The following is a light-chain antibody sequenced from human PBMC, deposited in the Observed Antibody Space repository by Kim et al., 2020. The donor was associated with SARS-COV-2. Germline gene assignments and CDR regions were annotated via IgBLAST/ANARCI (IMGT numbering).Light chain of an antibody. Sequence: GQTVPIACSGRRSNVGNNPVTWFQQVPGTAPKLLMSNDNQRPSGVPDRFSASESGTSASLAISGLQSEDEAVYYCGSWDDSLSGRVFGGGTQLTVL. V-gene: IGLV1-44*01. CDR2: NDN. CDR1: RSNVGNNP. J-gene: IGLJ3*02. CDR3: GSWDDSLSGRV.